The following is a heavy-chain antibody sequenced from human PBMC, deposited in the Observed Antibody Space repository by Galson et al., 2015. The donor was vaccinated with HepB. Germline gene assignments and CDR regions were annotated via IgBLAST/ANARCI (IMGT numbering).Heavy chain of an antibody. V-gene: IGHV1-45*02. CDR3: ASFLGELYPSDAFDI. D-gene: IGHD3-10*01. CDR2: ITPFNGNT. CDR1: GYTFTYRY. J-gene: IGHJ3*02. Sequence: SVKVSCKASGYTFTYRYLHWVRQAPGQALEWMGWITPFNGNTNYAQKFQDRVTITRDGSMSTAYMELSSLRSEDTAMYYCASFLGELYPSDAFDIWGQGTMVTVSS.